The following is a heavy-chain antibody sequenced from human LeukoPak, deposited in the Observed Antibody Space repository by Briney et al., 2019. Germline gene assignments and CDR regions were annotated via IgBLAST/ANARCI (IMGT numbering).Heavy chain of an antibody. CDR3: ARERAYYYFDY. D-gene: IGHD2-21*01. CDR1: GFTFTTYT. CDR2: VVGNGGTT. Sequence: GGSLRLSCAASGFTFTTYTIHWIRHAPGKGLEYVSAVVGNGGTTYYADSVRGRFTISRDNSKNTVYLQMGSLRAEDTAVYYCARERAYYYFDYWGQGAQVTVSS. V-gene: IGHV3-64*02. J-gene: IGHJ4*02.